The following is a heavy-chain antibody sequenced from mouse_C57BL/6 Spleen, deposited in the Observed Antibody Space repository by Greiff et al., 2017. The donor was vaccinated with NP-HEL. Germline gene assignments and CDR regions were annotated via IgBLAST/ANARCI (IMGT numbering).Heavy chain of an antibody. CDR2: IYPGDGDT. Sequence: QVQLKESGPELVKPGASVKISCKASGYAFSSSWMNWVKQRPGKGLEWIGRIYPGDGDTNYNGKFKGKATLTADKSSSTAYMQLSSLTSEDSAVYFCARTDYYGSFDYWGQGTTLTVSS. CDR3: ARTDYYGSFDY. V-gene: IGHV1-82*01. D-gene: IGHD1-1*01. CDR1: GYAFSSSW. J-gene: IGHJ2*01.